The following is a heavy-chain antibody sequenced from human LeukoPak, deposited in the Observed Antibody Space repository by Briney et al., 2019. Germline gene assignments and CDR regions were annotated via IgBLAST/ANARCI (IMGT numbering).Heavy chain of an antibody. CDR2: MSPDTGNA. CDR3: ARWSSSGWFEFDY. D-gene: IGHD6-19*01. V-gene: IGHV1-8*03. Sequence: ASVKVSCKASGYTFTNYEINWVRQATGQELEWMGWMSPDTGNAGYTQKFQGRLTFTRDTPISTAYMELRSLTFEDTAIYYCARWSSSGWFEFDYWGPGSLVTVSS. CDR1: GYTFTNYE. J-gene: IGHJ4*02.